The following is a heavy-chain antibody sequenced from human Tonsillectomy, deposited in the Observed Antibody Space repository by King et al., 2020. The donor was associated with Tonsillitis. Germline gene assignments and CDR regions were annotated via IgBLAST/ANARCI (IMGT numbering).Heavy chain of an antibody. Sequence: QLQESGPGLLKPSETLSLTCTVSGGSISGDYWSWIRQPPGKGLEWIANIYDSGTTNYNPSLQSRVTISIDTSNNQFSLKLSSVTAADTAVYYCAREISTDVDTSMVDACDIWGRGTMVTVS. CDR2: IYDSGTT. CDR1: GGSISGDY. J-gene: IGHJ3*02. D-gene: IGHD5-18*01. CDR3: AREISTDVDTSMVDACDI. V-gene: IGHV4-59*01.